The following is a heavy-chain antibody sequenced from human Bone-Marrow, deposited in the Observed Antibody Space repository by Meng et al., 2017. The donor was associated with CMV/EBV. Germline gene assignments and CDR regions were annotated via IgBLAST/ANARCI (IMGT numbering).Heavy chain of an antibody. D-gene: IGHD2-8*01. V-gene: IGHV5-51*01. J-gene: IGHJ3*02. Sequence: KVSCKASGYTFTSYGIGWVRQMPGKGLEWMGIIYPGDSDTRYSPSFQGQVTISADKSISTAYLQWSSLKASDTAMYYCARQEMGYDAFDIWGQGTMVTVSS. CDR1: GYTFTSYG. CDR2: IYPGDSDT. CDR3: ARQEMGYDAFDI.